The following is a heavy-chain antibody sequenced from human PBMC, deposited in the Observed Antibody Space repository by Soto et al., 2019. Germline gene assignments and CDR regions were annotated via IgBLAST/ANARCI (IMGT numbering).Heavy chain of an antibody. Sequence: SETLSLTCAVYGGSFSGHSWTWIRQSPGKGLEWIGDINHSGRVNYSPSLKSRVTISLDTSKNQFSLTLSAVTAADTAMYYCSSRAYDTNGYYRFDPWGQGTLVTVSS. CDR3: SSRAYDTNGYYRFDP. D-gene: IGHD3-22*01. CDR1: GGSFSGHS. V-gene: IGHV4-34*01. CDR2: INHSGRV. J-gene: IGHJ5*01.